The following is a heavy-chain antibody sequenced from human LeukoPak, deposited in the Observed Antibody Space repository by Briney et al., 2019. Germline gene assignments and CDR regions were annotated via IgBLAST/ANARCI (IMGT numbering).Heavy chain of an antibody. Sequence: PGGSLRLSCAASGFTFSSYSMNWVRQAPGKGLEWVSYISSSSTIYYADSVKGRFTISRDNAKNSLYLQMNSLRDEDTAVYYCARDRYFDWLLSSDYWGQGTLVTVSS. J-gene: IGHJ4*02. CDR1: GFTFSSYS. V-gene: IGHV3-48*02. CDR3: ARDRYFDWLLSSDY. CDR2: ISSSSTI. D-gene: IGHD3-9*01.